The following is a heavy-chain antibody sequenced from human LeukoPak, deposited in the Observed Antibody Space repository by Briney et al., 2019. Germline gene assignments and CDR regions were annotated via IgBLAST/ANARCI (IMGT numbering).Heavy chain of an antibody. J-gene: IGHJ4*02. Sequence: GGSLRLSCTVSGFTFGDYTMSWFRQAPGKGLEWVGFIRSKAYGGTTEDAAPVKGRFTISRDDFKSIAYLQMNSLKTEDTAVYYCIRGGANSPFDYWGLGTLVTVSS. D-gene: IGHD1-1*01. V-gene: IGHV3-49*03. CDR1: GFTFGDYT. CDR2: IRSKAYGGTT. CDR3: IRGGANSPFDY.